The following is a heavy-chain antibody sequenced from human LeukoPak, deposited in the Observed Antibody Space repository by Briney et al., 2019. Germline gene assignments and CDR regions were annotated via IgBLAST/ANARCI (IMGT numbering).Heavy chain of an antibody. CDR1: VDSLDNYH. CDR2: IHASGTT. D-gene: IGHD5-12*01. CDR3: ARRDTNSGWSFDL. V-gene: IGHV4-4*07. J-gene: IGHJ4*02. Sequence: SETLSLTCSVSVDSLDNYHWSWIRQPAGKGLEWIGQIHASGTTNYYPPLKSRLTMSIHTPENQVSLTVTSVTAADSALYYCARRDTNSGWSFDLWGQGALVLVSS.